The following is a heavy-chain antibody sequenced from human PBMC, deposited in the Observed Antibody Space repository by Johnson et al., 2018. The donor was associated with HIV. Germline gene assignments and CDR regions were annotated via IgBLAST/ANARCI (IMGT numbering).Heavy chain of an antibody. V-gene: IGHV3-74*02. Sequence: EKLVESGGGLVKPGGSLKLSCAASGFTFSDHWMYWVRQAPGKGLVWVSRIKTDGRGTNYADSVRGRFTISRDDAKNTLYLQMNSLKVEDTAVYYCVKDRGSPGIPAAFGIWGQGTMVTVSS. CDR1: GFTFSDHW. D-gene: IGHD1-26*01. CDR3: VKDRGSPGIPAAFGI. J-gene: IGHJ3*02. CDR2: IKTDGRGT.